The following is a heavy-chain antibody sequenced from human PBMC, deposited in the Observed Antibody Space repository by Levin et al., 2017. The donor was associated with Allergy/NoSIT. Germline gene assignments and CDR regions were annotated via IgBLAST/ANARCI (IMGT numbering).Heavy chain of an antibody. Sequence: ASVKVSCKASGYTFTSYYMHWVRQAPGQGLEWMGIINPSGGSTSYAQKFQGRVTMTRDTSTSTVYMELSSLRSEDTAVYYCARDLHYYGSGSYPGDYWGQGTLVTVSS. CDR3: ARDLHYYGSGSYPGDY. CDR2: INPSGGST. V-gene: IGHV1-46*01. CDR1: GYTFTSYY. D-gene: IGHD3-10*01. J-gene: IGHJ4*02.